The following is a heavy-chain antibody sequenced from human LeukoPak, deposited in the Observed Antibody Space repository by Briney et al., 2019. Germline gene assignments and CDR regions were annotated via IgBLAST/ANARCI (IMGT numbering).Heavy chain of an antibody. CDR1: GLTFSSYW. CDR3: ARPPLLRYFDWLLSNYYYMDV. CDR2: IKQDGSEK. V-gene: IGHV3-7*01. D-gene: IGHD3-9*01. J-gene: IGHJ6*03. Sequence: PGGSLRLSCAASGLTFSSYWMSWVRQAPGKGLEWVANIKQDGSEKYYVDSVKGRFTISRDNAKNSLYLQMNSLRAEDTAVYYCARPPLLRYFDWLLSNYYYMDVWGKGTMVTVSS.